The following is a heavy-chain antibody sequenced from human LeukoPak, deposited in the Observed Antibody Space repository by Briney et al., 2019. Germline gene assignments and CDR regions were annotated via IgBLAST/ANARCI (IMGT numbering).Heavy chain of an antibody. CDR1: GFTFSSYA. V-gene: IGHV3-30-3*01. CDR3: ARDRSRADWLSIALDY. D-gene: IGHD3-9*01. CDR2: ISYDGSNK. Sequence: PGGSLRLSCAASGFTFSSYAMHWVRQAPGKGLEWVAVISYDGSNKYYADSVKGRFTISRDNSKNTLYLQMNSLRAEDTAVYYCARDRSRADWLSIALDYWGQGTLVTVSS. J-gene: IGHJ4*02.